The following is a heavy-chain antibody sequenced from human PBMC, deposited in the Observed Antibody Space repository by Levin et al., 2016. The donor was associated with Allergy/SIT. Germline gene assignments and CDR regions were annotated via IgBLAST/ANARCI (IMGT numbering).Heavy chain of an antibody. J-gene: IGHJ6*02. Sequence: GESLKISCAASGFTFSSYGMHWVRQAPGKGLEWVAVIWYDGSNKYYADSVKGRFTISRDNSKNTLYLQMNSLRAEDTAVYYCARVYLGIYDSSGNPWGSMDVWGQGTTVTVSS. CDR2: IWYDGSNK. V-gene: IGHV3-33*01. D-gene: IGHD3-22*01. CDR1: GFTFSSYG. CDR3: ARVYLGIYDSSGNPWGSMDV.